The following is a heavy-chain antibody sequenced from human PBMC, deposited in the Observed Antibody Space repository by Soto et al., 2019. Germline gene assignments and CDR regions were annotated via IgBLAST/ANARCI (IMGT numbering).Heavy chain of an antibody. V-gene: IGHV3-30*03. CDR1: GFPFSRYA. Sequence: GGSLRLSCAASGFPFSRYAMHWGRQAPGKGLEWVAVISYDGINKYHADSVKGRFTISRDNSKNTLFLQIDSLRAEDKAIYYCARVLSGYDRTSQRGSDVWGQGTTVTVSS. J-gene: IGHJ6*02. D-gene: IGHD3-22*01. CDR3: ARVLSGYDRTSQRGSDV. CDR2: ISYDGINK.